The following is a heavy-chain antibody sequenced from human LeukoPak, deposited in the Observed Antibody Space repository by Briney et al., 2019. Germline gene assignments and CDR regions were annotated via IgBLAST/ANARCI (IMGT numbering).Heavy chain of an antibody. CDR1: GGSISSYY. CDR2: IYYSGST. V-gene: IGHV4-59*01. Sequence: PSETLSLTCTVSGGSISSYYWSWIRQPPGKGLEWIGYIYYSGSTNYNPSLKSRVTISVDTSKNQFSLKLSSVTAADTAVYYCARVRPYDYVWGSYRYGGAFDIWGQGTMVTVSS. D-gene: IGHD3-16*02. CDR3: ARVRPYDYVWGSYRYGGAFDI. J-gene: IGHJ3*02.